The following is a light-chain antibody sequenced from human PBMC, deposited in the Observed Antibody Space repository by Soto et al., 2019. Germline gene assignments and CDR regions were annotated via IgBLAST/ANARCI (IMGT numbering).Light chain of an antibody. Sequence: ETVLTQSPGTLSLSPGERATLSCRASQSVSSNYLAWYQQKPGQAPRLLIYGASTRATGIPDRFSGSGSGTDCTLTISRLEPEDFAVYYWQQFGRSPPSWTFGQGTKVEIQ. J-gene: IGKJ1*01. CDR2: GAS. CDR1: QSVSSNY. CDR3: QQFGRSPPSWT. V-gene: IGKV3-20*01.